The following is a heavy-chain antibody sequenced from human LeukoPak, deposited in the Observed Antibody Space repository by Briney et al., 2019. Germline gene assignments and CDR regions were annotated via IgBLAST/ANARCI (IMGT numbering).Heavy chain of an antibody. V-gene: IGHV3-30*02. CDR1: EFAFSRNN. Sequence: GGSLRLSCAASEFAFSRNNMHWVRQAPGKGLEWVSFISYDGSDKNYAESVKGRSTIFRDNSKNTLFLQMNSLGAGDTALYYCAKDQGGGHCSFDYWGQGTLVTISS. CDR2: ISYDGSDK. J-gene: IGHJ4*02. CDR3: AKDQGGGHCSFDY. D-gene: IGHD2-21*02.